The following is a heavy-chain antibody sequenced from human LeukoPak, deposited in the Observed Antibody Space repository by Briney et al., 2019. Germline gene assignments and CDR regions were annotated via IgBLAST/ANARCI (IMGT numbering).Heavy chain of an antibody. CDR1: GGSLSGYY. D-gene: IGHD4-17*01. V-gene: IGHV4-34*01. CDR3: ARDVVPRDYGDTLNAYDL. Sequence: PSETLSLTCAVSGGSLSGYYWSWIRQSPGKGLEWMGDIHHDGRTKYKSSFKSRITIFLVSSKNEVSLRLSPVTPADTALYFCARDVVPRDYGDTLNAYDLWGQGTMVTVSS. J-gene: IGHJ3*01. CDR2: IHHDGRT.